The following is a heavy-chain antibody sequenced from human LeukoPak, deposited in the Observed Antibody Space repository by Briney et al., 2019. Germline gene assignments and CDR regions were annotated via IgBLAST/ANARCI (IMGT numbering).Heavy chain of an antibody. CDR3: GSRRTAMFGVIKGPIDY. Sequence: SETLSLTCAVYGGSFSDYYWTWIRQPPGKGLEWIGEINHSGSPNNNPSLKSRVSISFDTSKNQFSLKLTSVIAADTAVYYCGSRRTAMFGVIKGPIDYWGQGTLVTVSS. CDR1: GGSFSDYY. J-gene: IGHJ4*02. D-gene: IGHD3-3*01. V-gene: IGHV4-34*01. CDR2: INHSGSP.